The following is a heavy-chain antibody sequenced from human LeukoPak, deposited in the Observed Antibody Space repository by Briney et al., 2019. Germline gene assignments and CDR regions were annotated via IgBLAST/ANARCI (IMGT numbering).Heavy chain of an antibody. CDR1: GFTFSSYA. J-gene: IGHJ4*02. D-gene: IGHD3-9*01. CDR2: ISGSDGST. V-gene: IGHV3-23*01. Sequence: GGSLRLSCAASGFTFSSYAMSWVRQAPGKGLEWVSAISGSDGSTYYADSVKGRFTISRDNSKNTLYLQMNSLRAEDTAVYYCAKDLVLRYFDWLLGYYFDYWGQGTLVTVSS. CDR3: AKDLVLRYFDWLLGYYFDY.